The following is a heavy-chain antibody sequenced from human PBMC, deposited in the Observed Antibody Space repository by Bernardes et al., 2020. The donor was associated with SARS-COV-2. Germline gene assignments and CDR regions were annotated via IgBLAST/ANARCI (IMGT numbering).Heavy chain of an antibody. Sequence: SETLSLTCTVSGGSISSSSYYWGWIRQPPGKGLEWIGSIYYSGSTYYNPSLKSRVTISVDTSKNQFSLKLSSVTAADTAVYYCARHPPREWAVLGEFDYWGQGTLVTVSS. CDR1: GGSISSSSYY. CDR2: IYYSGST. CDR3: ARHPPREWAVLGEFDY. V-gene: IGHV4-39*01. D-gene: IGHD1-26*01. J-gene: IGHJ4*02.